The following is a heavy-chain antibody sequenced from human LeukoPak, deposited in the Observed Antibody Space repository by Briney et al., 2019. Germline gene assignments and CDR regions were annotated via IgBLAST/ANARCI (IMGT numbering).Heavy chain of an antibody. V-gene: IGHV4-31*03. CDR1: GDSFSSVTDY. J-gene: IGHJ4*02. CDR2: IYYSGST. Sequence: ASETLSLTCTVSGDSFSSVTDYWAWIRQHPGKGLEWIGYIYYSGSTYYNPSLKSRVTISVDTSKNQFSLKLSSVTAADTAVYYCARGGDYYGSGSYPDYWGQGTLVTVSS. CDR3: ARGGDYYGSGSYPDY. D-gene: IGHD3-10*01.